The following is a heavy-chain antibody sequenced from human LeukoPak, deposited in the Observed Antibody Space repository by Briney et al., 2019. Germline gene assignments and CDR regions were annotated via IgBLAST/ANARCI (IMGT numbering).Heavy chain of an antibody. CDR3: AKDLYSSSWFWEGD. V-gene: IGHV3-23*01. CDR2: ISGSGGTT. D-gene: IGHD6-13*01. Sequence: GGSLRLSCAASGFTFSSYAMSWVRQAPGKGLQWVSSISGSGGTTYFADSVKGRFTISRDNSKNTVYLQMNSLGAEDTAVYYCAKDLYSSSWFWEGDWGPGTLVTVSS. CDR1: GFTFSSYA. J-gene: IGHJ4*02.